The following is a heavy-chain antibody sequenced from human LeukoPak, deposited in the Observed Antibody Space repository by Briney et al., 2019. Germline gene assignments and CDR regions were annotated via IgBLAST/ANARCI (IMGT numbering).Heavy chain of an antibody. V-gene: IGHV4-39*07. J-gene: IGHJ4*02. CDR3: ARAGSGYAIDY. CDR2: IYYSGST. CDR1: GGLISISTYY. D-gene: IGHD3-22*01. Sequence: PSETLSLTCTVSGGLISISTYYWGWIRQPPGKGLEWIGSIYYSGSTYYNPSLKSRVTISVDTSKNQFSLKLSSVTAADTAVYYCARAGSGYAIDYWGQGTLVTVSS.